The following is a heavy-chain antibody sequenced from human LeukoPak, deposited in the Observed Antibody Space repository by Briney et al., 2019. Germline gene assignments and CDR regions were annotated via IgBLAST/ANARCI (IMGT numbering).Heavy chain of an antibody. J-gene: IGHJ4*02. V-gene: IGHV1-69*01. CDR2: IIPIFGTA. Sequence: ASVKVSCKASGGTFSSYAISWVRQAPGQGLEWMGGIIPIFGTANYAQKFQGRVTITADESTSTAYMELSSLRSEDTAVYYCATAYYYGSGSYYNRLSYWGQGTLVTVSS. CDR1: GGTFSSYA. D-gene: IGHD3-10*01. CDR3: ATAYYYGSGSYYNRLSY.